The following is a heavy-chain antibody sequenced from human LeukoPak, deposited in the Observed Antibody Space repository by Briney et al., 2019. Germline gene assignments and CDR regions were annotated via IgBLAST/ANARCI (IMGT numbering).Heavy chain of an antibody. V-gene: IGHV1-2*02. CDR2: INPNTGDT. J-gene: IGHJ3*01. CDR1: GYPFIDYY. CDR3: ASKGAGHCYDASCMGSFDL. D-gene: IGHD2-15*01. Sequence: ASVKVSCKASGYPFIDYYLHWVRQAPGQGLEWMGCINPNTGDTNSAQNFQGRLIITRDTSITTAYMELSRLKSDDTALYYCASKGAGHCYDASCMGSFDLWGQGTTVAVSS.